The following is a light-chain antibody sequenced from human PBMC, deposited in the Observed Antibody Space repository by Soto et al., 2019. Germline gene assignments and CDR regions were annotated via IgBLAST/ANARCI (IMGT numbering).Light chain of an antibody. CDR3: SSYTSSNAEV. J-gene: IGLJ1*01. CDR1: SNDVGGYNY. Sequence: QSALTQPASLSVSPGQSITISCTGTSNDVGGYNYVSWYQHHPGKAPKLIICDVTDRPSGISYRFSASKSGNTASLTISGLQAEDEADYYCSSYTSSNAEVFGTGTKVTVL. V-gene: IGLV2-14*03. CDR2: DVT.